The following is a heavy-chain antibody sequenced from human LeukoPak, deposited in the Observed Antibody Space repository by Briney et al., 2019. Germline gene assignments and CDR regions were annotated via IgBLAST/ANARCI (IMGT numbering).Heavy chain of an antibody. J-gene: IGHJ4*02. V-gene: IGHV3-21*01. D-gene: IGHD3-10*01. CDR3: ARAPYKGSGSYYPYYFDY. CDR2: ISSSSSYI. CDR1: GFTFSSYS. Sequence: GGSLRLSCAASGFTFSSYSMNWVRQAPGKGLEWVSSISSSSSYIYYADSVKGRFTISRDNAKNSLYLQMNSLRAEDTAVYYCARAPYKGSGSYYPYYFDYRGQGTLVTVSS.